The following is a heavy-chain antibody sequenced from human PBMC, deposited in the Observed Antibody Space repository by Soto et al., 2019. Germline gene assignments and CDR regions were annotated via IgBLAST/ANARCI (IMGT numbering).Heavy chain of an antibody. V-gene: IGHV4-31*03. CDR1: GASIRSGGFY. Sequence: SETLSLTCSVSGASIRSGGFYWSWLRQSPGKGLEWIGHIYYTGSTFVSPSLKGRLTISLDTSKNQFSLDLSSVTAADTAMYYCASIEMASIKWGRGTLVTVSS. J-gene: IGHJ4*02. D-gene: IGHD5-12*01. CDR3: ASIEMASIK. CDR2: IYYTGST.